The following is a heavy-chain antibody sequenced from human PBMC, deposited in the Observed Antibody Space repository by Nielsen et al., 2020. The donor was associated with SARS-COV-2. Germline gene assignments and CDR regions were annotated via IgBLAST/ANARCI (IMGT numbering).Heavy chain of an antibody. D-gene: IGHD3-10*01. Sequence: SETLSLTCTVSGGSISSGDYYWSWIRQPPGKGLEWIGYIYYSGSTYYNPSLKSRVTISVDTSKNQFSLKLSSVTAADTAVYYCARDGITMVRGVIKPRGMDVWGQGTTVTVSS. CDR3: ARDGITMVRGVIKPRGMDV. J-gene: IGHJ6*02. CDR2: IYYSGST. V-gene: IGHV4-30-4*01. CDR1: GGSISSGDYY.